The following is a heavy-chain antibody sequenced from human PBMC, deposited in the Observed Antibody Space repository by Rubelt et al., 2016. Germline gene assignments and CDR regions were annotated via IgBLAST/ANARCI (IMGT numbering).Heavy chain of an antibody. CDR1: GFTFSNYA. CDR2: IKQDGSDK. CDR3: ARGTFSSGWLS. J-gene: IGHJ5*02. Sequence: EVQLAESGGDLVQPGGSLRLSCAASGFTFSNYAMTWVRQAPGKGLEWVANIKQDGSDKFYVDSVKGRFTISRDNAKNSLYLQMNSLRADETAVYYCARGTFSSGWLSWGQGTLVTVSS. D-gene: IGHD6-19*01. V-gene: IGHV3-7*01.